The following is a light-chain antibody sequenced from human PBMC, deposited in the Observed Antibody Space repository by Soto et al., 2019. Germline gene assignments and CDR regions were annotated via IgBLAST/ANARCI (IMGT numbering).Light chain of an antibody. CDR1: QTISSW. CDR3: QHYNSYSEA. CDR2: KAS. Sequence: DIQMTQSPSTLSGSVGDRFTVTCLASQTISSWLAWYQQKPGKAPKILIYKASTLKSGVPSRFSGSGSGTEFTLTISSLQPDDFATYYCQHYNSYSEAFGQGTKVDI. J-gene: IGKJ1*01. V-gene: IGKV1-5*03.